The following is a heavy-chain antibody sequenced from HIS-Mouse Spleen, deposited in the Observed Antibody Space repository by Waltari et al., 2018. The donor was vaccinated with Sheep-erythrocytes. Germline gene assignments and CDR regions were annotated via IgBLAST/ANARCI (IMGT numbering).Heavy chain of an antibody. J-gene: IGHJ4*02. CDR3: ARGHYSGYDFDY. CDR2: MNPNSGNT. Sequence: QVQLVQSGAEVKKPGASVTVSCKASGYTFPSYDITWVRQATGQGLEWMGWMNPNSGNTGYAQKFQGRVTMTRNTSISTAYMELSSLRSEDTAVYYCARGHYSGYDFDYWGQGTLVTVSS. V-gene: IGHV1-8*01. CDR1: GYTFPSYD. D-gene: IGHD5-12*01.